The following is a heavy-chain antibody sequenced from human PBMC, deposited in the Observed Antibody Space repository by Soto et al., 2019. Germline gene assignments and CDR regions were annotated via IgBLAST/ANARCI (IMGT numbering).Heavy chain of an antibody. Sequence: PGGSLRLSCAASGFTFNTYALHWVRQAPGKGLEWVSVISYDGSDEFYADSVQGRFIISRDNSKNTLYLQMNSLRPEDTAVYYCPRDDVQLATGGYFDYWGQGTTVTVSS. CDR3: PRDDVQLATGGYFDY. V-gene: IGHV3-30*04. CDR2: ISYDGSDE. D-gene: IGHD4-4*01. CDR1: GFTFNTYA. J-gene: IGHJ4*02.